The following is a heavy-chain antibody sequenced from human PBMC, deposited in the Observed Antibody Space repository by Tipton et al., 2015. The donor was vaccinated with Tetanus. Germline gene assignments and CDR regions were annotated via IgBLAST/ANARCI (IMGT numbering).Heavy chain of an antibody. V-gene: IGHV4-61*01. J-gene: IGHJ4*02. Sequence: TLSLTCTVSGGSISSRSYYWSWIRQHPVKGLEWIGYIYYTGNTNYNPSLKSRVTISADTTKKQFSLNLRSVTAADTAVYYCAGLPVGGGYSAHHYFLHWGQGTLVTVSS. CDR3: AGLPVGGGYSAHHYFLH. CDR1: GGSISSRSYY. D-gene: IGHD4-23*01. CDR2: IYYTGNT.